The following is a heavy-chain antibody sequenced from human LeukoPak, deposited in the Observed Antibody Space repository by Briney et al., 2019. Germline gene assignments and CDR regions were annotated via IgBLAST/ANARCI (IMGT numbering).Heavy chain of an antibody. CDR1: GYTLTELS. D-gene: IGHD1-1*01. V-gene: IGHV1-2*02. CDR2: INPNSGGT. CDR3: ARVGLNDRDY. Sequence: ASVKVSCKVSGYTLTELSMHWVRQAPGQGLEWMGWINPNSGGTNYAQKFQGRVTMTRDTSISTAYMELSRLRSDDTAVYYCARVGLNDRDYWGQGTLVTVSS. J-gene: IGHJ4*02.